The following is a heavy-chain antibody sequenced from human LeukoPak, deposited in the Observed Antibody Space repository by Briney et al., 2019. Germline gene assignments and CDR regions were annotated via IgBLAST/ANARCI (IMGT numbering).Heavy chain of an antibody. CDR2: IYYSGST. CDR3: ARAWSVVVPAAKLFAP. D-gene: IGHD2-2*01. Sequence: PSETLSLTCTVSGGSISSYYWSWIRQPPGKGLEWIGYIYYSGSTNYNPSLKSRVTISVDTSKNQFSLKLSSVTAADTAVYYCARAWSVVVPAAKLFAPWGQGTLVTVSS. V-gene: IGHV4-59*01. CDR1: GGSISSYY. J-gene: IGHJ5*02.